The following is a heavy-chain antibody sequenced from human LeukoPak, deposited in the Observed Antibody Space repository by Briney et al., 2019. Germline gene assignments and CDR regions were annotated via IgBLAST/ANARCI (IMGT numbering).Heavy chain of an antibody. D-gene: IGHD1-26*01. Sequence: QTGGSLRLSCAASGFTFSSSVMTWVRQAPGKGLEWVSVISPGGGGTYYADSVKGRFTVSRDNSKNTLYLQMNSLRAEDTAVYYCAKTVGALDYWGQGILVTVSS. V-gene: IGHV3-23*01. J-gene: IGHJ4*02. CDR1: GFTFSSSV. CDR3: AKTVGALDY. CDR2: ISPGGGGT.